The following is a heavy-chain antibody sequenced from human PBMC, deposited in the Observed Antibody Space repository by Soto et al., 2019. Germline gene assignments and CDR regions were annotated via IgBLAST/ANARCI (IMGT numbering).Heavy chain of an antibody. Sequence: QVQLQESGPGLGKPSQTLSLTFTVSGGSISSGGYYWSWIRQHPGKGLEWIGYIYYSGSTYYNPSLKRRVTISVEASKNQFSLKLSSVTAADMALYYCARATYYYDSSGYYWVDGMDGWGQGTTVTVSS. CDR3: ARATYYYDSSGYYWVDGMDG. CDR1: GGSISSGGYY. CDR2: IYYSGST. V-gene: IGHV4-31*03. J-gene: IGHJ6*02. D-gene: IGHD3-22*01.